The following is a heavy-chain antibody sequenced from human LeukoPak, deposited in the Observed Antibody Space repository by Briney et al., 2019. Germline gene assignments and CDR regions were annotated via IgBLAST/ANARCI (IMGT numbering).Heavy chain of an antibody. D-gene: IGHD6-13*01. CDR3: ARISSSNWYNERGAFDV. Sequence: SETLSLTCTVSGGSISSYYWSWVRLPPGKGLEWIGFVYYTGSTNYSPSLKSRVTISVDTSKNQFSLKLRSVTAADTAVYYCARISSSNWYNERGAFDVWGQGTMVTVSS. J-gene: IGHJ3*01. CDR1: GGSISSYY. V-gene: IGHV4-59*01. CDR2: VYYTGST.